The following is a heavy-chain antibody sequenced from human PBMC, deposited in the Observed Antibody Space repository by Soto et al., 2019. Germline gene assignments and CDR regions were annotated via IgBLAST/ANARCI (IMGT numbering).Heavy chain of an antibody. CDR2: IYSSGTT. V-gene: IGHV4-59*01. CDR1: GGSISNDY. Sequence: SETLSLTCTVSGGSISNDYWSWIRQPPGKGLEWIGYIYSSGTTNYNPSVKSRVTISVDTSKNQFSLKLSSVTTADTAVYYCARGSTYGRSPWDSWGRGNLVTVSS. J-gene: IGHJ5*02. D-gene: IGHD4-17*01. CDR3: ARGSTYGRSPWDS.